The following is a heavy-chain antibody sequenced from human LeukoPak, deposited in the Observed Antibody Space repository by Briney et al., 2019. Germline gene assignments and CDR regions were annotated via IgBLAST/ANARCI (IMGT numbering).Heavy chain of an antibody. CDR1: GGSFSGYY. CDR3: ARHGGLITIDN. D-gene: IGHD3-16*01. CDR2: IYYSGST. Sequence: ETLSLTCAVYGGSFSGYYWSWIRQPPGKGLEWIGSIYYSGSTYYNPSLKSRVTISVDTSKNQFSLKLSSVTAADTAVYYCARHGGLITIDNWGQGTLVTVSS. J-gene: IGHJ4*02. V-gene: IGHV4-34*01.